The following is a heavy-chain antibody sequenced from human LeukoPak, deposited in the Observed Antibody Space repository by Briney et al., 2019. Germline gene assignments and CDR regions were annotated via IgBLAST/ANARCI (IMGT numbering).Heavy chain of an antibody. D-gene: IGHD2-15*01. Sequence: WESLRLTCAASGYTFSNCDTYWCRQPPARGLHWVAVIRNDGTDKYYTDAVKGRFTISRDNSKNTLYLQMNSLRTEDTAVYYCAKAEEGYCSGGSCYSLNYWGQGALVTVSS. CDR1: GYTFSNCD. CDR3: AKAEEGYCSGGSCYSLNY. CDR2: IRNDGTDK. V-gene: IGHV3-30*02. J-gene: IGHJ4*02.